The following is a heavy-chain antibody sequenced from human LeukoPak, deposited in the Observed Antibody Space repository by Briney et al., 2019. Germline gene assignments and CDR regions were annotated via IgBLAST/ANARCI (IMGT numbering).Heavy chain of an antibody. CDR1: GFTFSSHP. Sequence: GGSLRLSCAASGFTFSSHPMNWVRQAPGKGLEWVAVIANDGRFTHYADSVKGRFTISRDNSKSTLEMQMNSLRDEDTALYYCVKEANGFDMWGLGTMVTVSS. CDR2: IANDGRFT. V-gene: IGHV3-30*04. D-gene: IGHD2-8*01. J-gene: IGHJ3*02. CDR3: VKEANGFDM.